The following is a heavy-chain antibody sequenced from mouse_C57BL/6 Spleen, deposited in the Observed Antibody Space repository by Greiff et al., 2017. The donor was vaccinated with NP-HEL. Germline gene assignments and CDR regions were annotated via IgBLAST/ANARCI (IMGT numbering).Heavy chain of an antibody. V-gene: IGHV1-82*01. CDR3: ARLLDYFDY. CDR2: IYPGDGDT. CDR1: GYAFSSSW. Sequence: VQLVESGPELVKPGASVKISCKASGYAFSSSWMNWVKQRPGKGLEWIGRIYPGDGDTNYNGKFKGKATLTADKSSSTAYMQLSSLTSEDSAVYFCARLLDYFDYWGQGTTLTVSS. D-gene: IGHD1-1*01. J-gene: IGHJ2*01.